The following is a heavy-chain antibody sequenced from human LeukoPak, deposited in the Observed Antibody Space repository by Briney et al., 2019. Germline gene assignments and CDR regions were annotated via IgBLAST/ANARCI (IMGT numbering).Heavy chain of an antibody. Sequence: KPSETLSLTCTVSGGSISSYSWSWIRQPPEKGLEWIGYIYYSGSTNYNPSLKSRVTISVGASKDQFSLKLSSVSAADTAVYYCARGRYGGSYWGQGTLVTVSS. V-gene: IGHV4-59*01. D-gene: IGHD4-23*01. CDR1: GGSISSYS. J-gene: IGHJ4*02. CDR3: ARGRYGGSY. CDR2: IYYSGST.